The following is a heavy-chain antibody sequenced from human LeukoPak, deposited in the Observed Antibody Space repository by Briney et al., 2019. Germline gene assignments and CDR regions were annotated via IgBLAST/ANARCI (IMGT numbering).Heavy chain of an antibody. V-gene: IGHV3-64*01. J-gene: IGHJ6*03. Sequence: PGGSLRLSCAASGFTFSSYAMHWVRQAPGRGLEYVSAISSNGGSTYYANSVKGRFTISRDSSKNTLYLQMNSLRAEDTAVYYCAKPATLEMATIEFYYYMDVWGKGTTVTISS. CDR3: AKPATLEMATIEFYYYMDV. D-gene: IGHD5-24*01. CDR2: ISSNGGST. CDR1: GFTFSSYA.